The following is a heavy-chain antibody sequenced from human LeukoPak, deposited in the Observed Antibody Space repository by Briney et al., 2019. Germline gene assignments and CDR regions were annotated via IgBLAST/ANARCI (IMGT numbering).Heavy chain of an antibody. V-gene: IGHV4-34*01. Sequence: PSETLSLTCAVYGGSFSGYYWSWIRQPPGKGLEWIGEINHSGSTNYNPSLKSRVTISVDTSKNQFSLKLSSVTAADTAVYYCARRYITMVQGVIHWFDPWGQGTLVTVSS. CDR2: INHSGST. J-gene: IGHJ5*02. CDR1: GGSFSGYY. D-gene: IGHD3-10*01. CDR3: ARRYITMVQGVIHWFDP.